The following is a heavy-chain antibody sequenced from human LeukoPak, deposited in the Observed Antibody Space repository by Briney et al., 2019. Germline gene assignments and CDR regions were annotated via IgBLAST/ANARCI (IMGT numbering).Heavy chain of an antibody. CDR2: IHYSGST. CDR1: GGSITSRTYY. CDR3: TRVECTDGSCNTFDY. D-gene: IGHD2-15*01. V-gene: IGHV4-39*07. J-gene: IGHJ4*02. Sequence: PSETLSLTCTVSGGSITSRTYYWGWIRQPPGKGLEWIGSIHYSGSTYYSPSLKSRVTISVDTSKNQFSLMLRSVTAADTAVYYCTRVECTDGSCNTFDYWGPGTLVIVSS.